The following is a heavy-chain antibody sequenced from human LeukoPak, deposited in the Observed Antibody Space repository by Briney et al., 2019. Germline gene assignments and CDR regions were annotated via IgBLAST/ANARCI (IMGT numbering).Heavy chain of an antibody. D-gene: IGHD3-22*01. CDR2: IYYSGST. CDR3: ARGDKYYYDSSGYYVTYFQH. V-gene: IGHV4-30-4*08. Sequence: TSETLSLTCTVSGGSISSGGYYWSWIRQHPGKGLEWIGYIYYSGSTYYNPSLKSRVTISVDTSKNQFSLKLSSVTAADTAVYYCARGDKYYYDSSGYYVTYFQHWGQGTLVTVSS. CDR1: GGSISSGGYY. J-gene: IGHJ1*01.